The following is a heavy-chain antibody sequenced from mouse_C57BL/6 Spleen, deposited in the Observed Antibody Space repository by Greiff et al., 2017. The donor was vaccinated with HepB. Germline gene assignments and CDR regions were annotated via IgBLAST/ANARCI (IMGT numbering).Heavy chain of an antibody. Sequence: VQLQQSGAELARPGASVKLSCKASGYTFTSYGISWVKQRTGQGLEWIGEIYPRSGNTYYNEKFKGKATLTADKSSSPAYMELRSLTSEESAVYFCARSNWDGGYWGQGTTLTVSS. D-gene: IGHD4-1*01. J-gene: IGHJ2*01. CDR1: GYTFTSYG. CDR3: ARSNWDGGY. V-gene: IGHV1-81*01. CDR2: IYPRSGNT.